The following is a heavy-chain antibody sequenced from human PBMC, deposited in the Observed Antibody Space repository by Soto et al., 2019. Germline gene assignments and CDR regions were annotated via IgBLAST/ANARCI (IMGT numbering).Heavy chain of an antibody. J-gene: IGHJ3*02. CDR1: GYTFTSYG. D-gene: IGHD2-2*01. V-gene: IGHV1-18*04. CDR3: ARHFLGYCSSTSCLGAFDI. Sequence: ASVKVSCKASGYTFTSYGISWVRQAPGQGLEWMGWISAYNGNTNYAQKLQGRVTMTTDTSTSTAYMELRSLRSDDTAVYYCARHFLGYCSSTSCLGAFDIWGQGTMVTVSS. CDR2: ISAYNGNT.